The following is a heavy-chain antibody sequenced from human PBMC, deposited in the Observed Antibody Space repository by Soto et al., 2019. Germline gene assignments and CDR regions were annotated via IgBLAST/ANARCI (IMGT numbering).Heavy chain of an antibody. CDR3: ARALAAENWFDP. CDR2: INHSGST. D-gene: IGHD6-25*01. V-gene: IGHV4-34*01. CDR1: GGSFSGYY. J-gene: IGHJ5*02. Sequence: PSETLSLTCAVYGGSFSGYYWSWIRQPPGKGLEWIGEINHSGSTNYNPSLKSRVTISVDTSKNQFSLKLSSVTAADTAVYYCARALAAENWFDPWGQGTLVTVSS.